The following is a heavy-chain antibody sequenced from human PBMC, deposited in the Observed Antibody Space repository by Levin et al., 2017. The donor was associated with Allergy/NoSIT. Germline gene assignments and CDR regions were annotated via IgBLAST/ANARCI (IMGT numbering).Heavy chain of an antibody. J-gene: IGHJ4*02. V-gene: IGHV3-74*01. CDR3: ARVIHADYGDYGPYG. D-gene: IGHD4-17*01. CDR2: INSDGSST. Sequence: GESLKISCAASGFTFSSYWMHWVRQAPGKGLVWVSRINSDGSSTSYADSVKGRFTISRDNAKNTLYLQMNSLRAEDTAVYYCARVIHADYGDYGPYGWGQGTLVTVSS. CDR1: GFTFSSYW.